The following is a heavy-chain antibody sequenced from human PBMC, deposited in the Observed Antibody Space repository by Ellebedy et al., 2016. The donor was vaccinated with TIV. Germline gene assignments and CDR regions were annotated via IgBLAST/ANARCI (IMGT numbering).Heavy chain of an antibody. D-gene: IGHD6-13*01. CDR3: ARADSSSWYGGDY. J-gene: IGHJ4*02. CDR2: INHSGST. V-gene: IGHV4-34*01. Sequence: SETLSLTCAVYGGSFSGYYWSWIRQPPGKGLEWIGEINHSGSTNYNPSLKSRVTISVDTSKNQFSLNLSSVTAADTAVYYCARADSSSWYGGDYWGQGTLVTVSS. CDR1: GGSFSGYY.